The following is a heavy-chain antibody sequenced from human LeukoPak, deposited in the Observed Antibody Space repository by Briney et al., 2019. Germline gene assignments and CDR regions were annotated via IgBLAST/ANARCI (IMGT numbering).Heavy chain of an antibody. Sequence: PGGSLRLSCVASGFTFSSYEMNWVRQAPGKGLEWVSYISSSGSTIYYADSVKGRFTISRDNAKNSLYLQMNSLRAEDTAVYYCARLSDWGGAFDIWGQGTMVTVSS. CDR3: ARLSDWGGAFDI. V-gene: IGHV3-48*03. J-gene: IGHJ3*02. CDR1: GFTFSSYE. D-gene: IGHD3/OR15-3a*01. CDR2: ISSSGSTI.